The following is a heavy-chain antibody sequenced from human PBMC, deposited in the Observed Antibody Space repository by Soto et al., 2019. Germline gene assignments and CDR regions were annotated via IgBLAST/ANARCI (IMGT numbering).Heavy chain of an antibody. Sequence: QVQLVQSGAEVKKPGASVKVSCKASGYTFTSYDLNWVRQATGQGLEWMGWMNPNSGNTGYAQKFQGRVTMTRNTSISTAYMELSSLRSEDTAVYYCARTWIQLYYYGMDVWGQGTTVTVSS. CDR1: GYTFTSYD. D-gene: IGHD5-18*01. V-gene: IGHV1-8*01. J-gene: IGHJ6*02. CDR2: MNPNSGNT. CDR3: ARTWIQLYYYGMDV.